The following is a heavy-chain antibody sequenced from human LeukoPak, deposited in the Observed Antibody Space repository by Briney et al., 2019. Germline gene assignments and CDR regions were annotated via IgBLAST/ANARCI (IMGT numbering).Heavy chain of an antibody. CDR1: GFTFSSYW. D-gene: IGHD3-10*01. CDR3: AAAVRGNNWFDP. CDR2: INTDGSTT. J-gene: IGHJ5*02. V-gene: IGHV3-74*01. Sequence: PGGSLRLSCAASGFTFSSYWMHWVRQAPGKGLVWVSRINTDGSTTTYADSVKGRFTISRDNAKNTLYLQMNSLRAEDTAVYYCAAAVRGNNWFDPWGQGTLVTVSS.